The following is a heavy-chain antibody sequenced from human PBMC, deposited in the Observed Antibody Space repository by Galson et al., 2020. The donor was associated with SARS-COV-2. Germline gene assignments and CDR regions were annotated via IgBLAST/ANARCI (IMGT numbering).Heavy chain of an antibody. CDR3: AGHGRGDLRLPFDY. V-gene: IGHV4-39*01. Sequence: SETLSLTCTVSGGSISSSIYFWGWIRQPPGKALQWIGTTYDSGSTYYDPSLKSRLTISVDTSKTQFSLKLSSVTAADTAVYYCAGHGRGDLRLPFDYCGQGILVTVSS. J-gene: IGHJ4*02. CDR1: GGSISSSIYF. D-gene: IGHD5-12*01. CDR2: TYDSGST.